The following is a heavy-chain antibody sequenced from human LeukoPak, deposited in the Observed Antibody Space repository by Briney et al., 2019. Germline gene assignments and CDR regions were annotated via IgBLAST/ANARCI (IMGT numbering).Heavy chain of an antibody. CDR3: ARDFFRGYYSYLDV. Sequence: SQTLTLTCTVSGVYVSTGSYYWAWIRQPAGKGLEWIGRAHRSAASNYNPSLKDRVIISMDLPNNQFSLRLTSVTAADTAKYYCARDFFRGYYSYLDVWGKATSVIVSS. J-gene: IGHJ6*03. V-gene: IGHV4-61*02. CDR1: GVYVSTGSYY. CDR2: AHRSAAS. D-gene: IGHD2/OR15-2a*01.